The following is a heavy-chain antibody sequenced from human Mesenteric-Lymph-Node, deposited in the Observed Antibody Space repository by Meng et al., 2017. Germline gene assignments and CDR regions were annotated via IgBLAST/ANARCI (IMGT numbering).Heavy chain of an antibody. D-gene: IGHD1-26*01. CDR3: AHRSSGSYPPVDFDY. CDR2: IYWDDDK. CDR1: GFSLSASGVG. Sequence: ITLEESGSQLGKTPQTLTLSCTFSGFSLSASGVGVGWIRQPPGKALEWLALIYWDDDKRYSPSLKSRLTITKDTSKNQVVLTMTNMDPVDTATYYCAHRSSGSYPPVDFDYWGQGTLVTVSS. J-gene: IGHJ4*02. V-gene: IGHV2-5*02.